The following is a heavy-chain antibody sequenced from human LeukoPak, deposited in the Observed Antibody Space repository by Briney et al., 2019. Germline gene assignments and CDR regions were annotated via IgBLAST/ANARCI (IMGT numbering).Heavy chain of an antibody. CDR1: GFSVSNNY. V-gene: IGHV3-53*01. D-gene: IGHD1-14*01. Sequence: GRSLRLSCAASGFSVSNNYMSWVRQAPGKGLEGVSVIYSRGATYYADSVEGRFTISRDNSKNTLYLQMNSPRVEDTAVYYCAARNYWGQGTLVTVSS. CDR2: IYSRGAT. J-gene: IGHJ4*02. CDR3: AARNY.